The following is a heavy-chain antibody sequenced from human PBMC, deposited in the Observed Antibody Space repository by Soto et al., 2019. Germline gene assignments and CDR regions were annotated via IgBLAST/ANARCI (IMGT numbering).Heavy chain of an antibody. D-gene: IGHD4-17*01. V-gene: IGHV3-23*01. CDR3: AKVWEMTLTTRNYNYGMDV. CDR1: GFTFSSYA. J-gene: IGHJ6*02. CDR2: ISGSGGST. Sequence: GGSLRLSCAASGFTFSSYAMSWGRQASGKELDCVSRISGSGGSTYYADSVKGRFTISRDNSKNTLNLQMNRLRAEDTAVYYCAKVWEMTLTTRNYNYGMDVWGQGTTVTVSS.